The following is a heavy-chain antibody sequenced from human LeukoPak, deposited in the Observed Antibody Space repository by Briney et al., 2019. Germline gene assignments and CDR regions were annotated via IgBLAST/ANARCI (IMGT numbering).Heavy chain of an antibody. J-gene: IGHJ5*02. CDR1: GYTFTSYY. CDR2: INPSGGST. V-gene: IGHV1-46*01. Sequence: ASVKVSCKASGYTFTSYYMHWVRQAPGQGLEWMEIINPSGGSTSYAQKFQGRVTMTRDTSTSTVYMELSSLRSEDTAVYYCARGLVVVAASGWFDPWGQGTLVTVSS. D-gene: IGHD2-15*01. CDR3: ARGLVVVAASGWFDP.